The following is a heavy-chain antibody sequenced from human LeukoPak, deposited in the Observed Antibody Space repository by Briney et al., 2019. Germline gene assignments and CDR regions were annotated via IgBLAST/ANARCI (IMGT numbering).Heavy chain of an antibody. D-gene: IGHD3-16*02. V-gene: IGHV3-15*01. Sequence: GGSLRLSCAASGFTLSNAWMSWVRQAPGKGLEWVGRIKSKTDGGTTDYAAPVKGRFTISRDDSKNTLYLQMNSLKTEDTAVYYCTTRIYDYVWGSYRFLSTYFRHWGQGTLVTVSS. CDR1: GFTLSNAW. CDR2: IKSKTDGGTT. CDR3: TTRIYDYVWGSYRFLSTYFRH. J-gene: IGHJ1*01.